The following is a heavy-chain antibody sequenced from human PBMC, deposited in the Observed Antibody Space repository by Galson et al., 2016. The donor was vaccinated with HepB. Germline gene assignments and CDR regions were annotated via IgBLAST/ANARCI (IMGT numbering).Heavy chain of an antibody. CDR3: AKYLGMWEWLFLDSYFYYGIDV. J-gene: IGHJ6*02. V-gene: IGHV3-23*01. D-gene: IGHD3-3*01. CDR2: ISCGGSSK. CDR1: GFTFSSYG. Sequence: SLRLSCAASGFTFSSYGMRWVRQAPGKGLEWVAAISCGGSSKYYADPVKGRLTISRDNSKNTVYLQMNSLKAEDTAVYYCAKYLGMWEWLFLDSYFYYGIDVWGQGTPVTVSS.